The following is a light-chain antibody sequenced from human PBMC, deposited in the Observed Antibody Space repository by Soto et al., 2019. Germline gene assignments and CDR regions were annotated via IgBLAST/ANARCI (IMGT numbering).Light chain of an antibody. V-gene: IGKV2-28*01. Sequence: EIVMTQSPLSLTVTPGEPASISCKSSQSLQHNNGNTLLDWYMQKPGQSPQLLIYLGSRRAPGAPDRVSGSESGTDFTLRISTVEADDAAIYYCMQALQTPRTFGQGTKLEI. CDR2: LGS. J-gene: IGKJ1*01. CDR3: MQALQTPRT. CDR1: QSLQHNNGNTL.